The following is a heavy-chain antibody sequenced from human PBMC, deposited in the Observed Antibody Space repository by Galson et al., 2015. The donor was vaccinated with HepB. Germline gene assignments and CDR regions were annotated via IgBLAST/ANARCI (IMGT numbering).Heavy chain of an antibody. V-gene: IGHV3-53*01. J-gene: IGHJ4*02. CDR3: AKARCTTTSCYGGDFDY. CDR1: GFNVNINY. Sequence: SLRLSCAASGFNVNINYMVWVRQAPGKGLEWVSVIYSSGSTYYAASVKGRFTISRDNSKNTIYMQMNGLSAEDTAIYYCAKARCTTTSCYGGDFDYWGQGTLVTVSS. D-gene: IGHD2-2*01. CDR2: IYSSGST.